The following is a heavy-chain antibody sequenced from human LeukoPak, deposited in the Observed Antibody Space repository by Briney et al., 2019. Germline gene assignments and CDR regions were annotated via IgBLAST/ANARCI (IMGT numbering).Heavy chain of an antibody. Sequence: ASVKVSCKASGYTFTTYGMSWVRQAPGQGLEWMGWISAYNGKTNNVQTFQDRVSMTIDTSTSTAYMELRSLRSDDTAMYYCARDRSVNDYWGQGTLVTVSS. CDR2: ISAYNGKT. V-gene: IGHV1-18*01. CDR3: ARDRSVNDY. CDR1: GYTFTTYG. J-gene: IGHJ4*02. D-gene: IGHD3-3*01.